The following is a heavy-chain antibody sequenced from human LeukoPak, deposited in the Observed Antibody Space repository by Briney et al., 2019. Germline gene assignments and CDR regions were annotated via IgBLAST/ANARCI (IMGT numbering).Heavy chain of an antibody. D-gene: IGHD6-25*01. V-gene: IGHV3-30-3*01. CDR3: ARGIAASIDRYYFDY. Sequence: PGGSLDSPVQPLDSPSVAMHWVRQAPGKGLEWVAVISYDGSNKYYADSVKGRFTISRDNSKNTLYLQMNSLRAEDTAVYYCARGIAASIDRYYFDYWGQGTLVTVSS. CDR2: ISYDGSNK. J-gene: IGHJ4*02. CDR1: DSPSVA.